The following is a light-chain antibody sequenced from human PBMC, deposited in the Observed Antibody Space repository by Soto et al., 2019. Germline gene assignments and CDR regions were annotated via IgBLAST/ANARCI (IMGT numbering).Light chain of an antibody. CDR3: QQTHSIPLT. Sequence: DIQMTQSPSTLSASVGGRVTITCRASQSISTWLAWYQQEPGKAPKLLIHKAPSLQNGVPPRFSGSRSGTDFTLTISSPHPDDFASYYCQQTHSIPLTFGGGTKVDI. CDR2: KAP. J-gene: IGKJ4*01. V-gene: IGKV1-5*03. CDR1: QSISTW.